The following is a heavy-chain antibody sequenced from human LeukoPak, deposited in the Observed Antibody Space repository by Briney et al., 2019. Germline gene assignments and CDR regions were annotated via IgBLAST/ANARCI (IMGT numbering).Heavy chain of an antibody. Sequence: SETLSLTCTVSGGSISSYYWSWIRQPAGKGLEWIGRIYTSGSTNYNPSLKSRVTMSVDTSKNQFSLKLSSVTAADTAVYYCARHVLLLERSSWYSSATRYLAEKNWFDPWGQGTLVTVSS. J-gene: IGHJ5*02. D-gene: IGHD6-13*01. V-gene: IGHV4-4*07. CDR1: GGSISSYY. CDR2: IYTSGST. CDR3: ARHVLLLERSSWYSSATRYLAEKNWFDP.